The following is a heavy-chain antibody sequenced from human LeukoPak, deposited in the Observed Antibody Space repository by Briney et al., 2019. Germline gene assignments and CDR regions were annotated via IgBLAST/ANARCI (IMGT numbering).Heavy chain of an antibody. V-gene: IGHV3-30*04. CDR2: ISYDRSKK. Sequence: PGGSLRLSCAASGFTFSRYAMHWVRQAPGKGLEWVAVISYDRSKKYYADSVKGRFTISRDNSKNTLYVQMNSLRAEDTAVYYCASSGYRRLGAFDIWGQGTMVTVSS. CDR3: ASSGYRRLGAFDI. D-gene: IGHD3-22*01. J-gene: IGHJ3*02. CDR1: GFTFSRYA.